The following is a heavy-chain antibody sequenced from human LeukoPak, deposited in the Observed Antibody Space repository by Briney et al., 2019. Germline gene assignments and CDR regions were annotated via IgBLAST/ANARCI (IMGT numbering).Heavy chain of an antibody. CDR1: GFTFRSYW. CDR3: ARPETQYSSGLDGFDI. J-gene: IGHJ3*02. Sequence: PGGSLRLSCAASGFTFRSYWMHSVRQAPGQGMLSASSITSDGSRTTYADSVKGRFTISRDNAKNTLYLQMNSLRTEDTAVYYCARPETQYSSGLDGFDIWGQGTMVTVSS. CDR2: ITSDGSRT. D-gene: IGHD6-19*01. V-gene: IGHV3-74*01.